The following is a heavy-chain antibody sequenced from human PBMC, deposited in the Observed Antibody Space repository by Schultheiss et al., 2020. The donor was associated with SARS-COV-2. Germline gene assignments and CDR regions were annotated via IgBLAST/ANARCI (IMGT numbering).Heavy chain of an antibody. Sequence: ASVKVSCKASGYTFTGYYMHWVRQAPGQGLEWMGWINPNSGGTNYAQKFQGRVTMTRDTSISTAYMELSRLRSDDTAVYYCARDLLEWGVVNDAFDIWGQGTMVTVSS. D-gene: IGHD3-3*01. CDR3: ARDLLEWGVVNDAFDI. CDR2: INPNSGGT. V-gene: IGHV1-2*02. J-gene: IGHJ3*02. CDR1: GYTFTGYY.